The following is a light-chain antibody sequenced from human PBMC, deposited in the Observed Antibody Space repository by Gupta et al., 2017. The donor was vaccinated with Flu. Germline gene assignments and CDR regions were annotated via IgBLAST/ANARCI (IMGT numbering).Light chain of an antibody. V-gene: IGKV3-11*01. Sequence: IVLTQSPATLSLSPGERATLSCRASQSVSSYLARYQQKPGQAPRILIYDASTRAAGIPAMFSGRGSGTDVTRTISSLEPEDLAVYYCQQRRNWYINFGGGTKVDIK. CDR3: QQRRNWYIN. J-gene: IGKJ4*01. CDR2: DAS. CDR1: QSVSSY.